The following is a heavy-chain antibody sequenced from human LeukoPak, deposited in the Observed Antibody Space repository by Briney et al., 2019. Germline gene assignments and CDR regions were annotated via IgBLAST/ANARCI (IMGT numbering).Heavy chain of an antibody. CDR3: ARTPQGDNYFDY. D-gene: IGHD3-9*01. Sequence: SETLSLTCTVSGGSINNYYWTWIRQPAGKGLEWIGRIYSSGKTYYNPSLKSRVTMSVDTSNNQLSLMMTSVTAADTAVFYCARTPQGDNYFDYWGQGHLVTVSS. CDR1: GGSINNYY. V-gene: IGHV4-4*07. CDR2: IYSSGKT. J-gene: IGHJ4*02.